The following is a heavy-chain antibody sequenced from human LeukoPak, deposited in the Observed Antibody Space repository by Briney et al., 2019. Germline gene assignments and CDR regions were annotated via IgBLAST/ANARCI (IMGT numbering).Heavy chain of an antibody. V-gene: IGHV3-7*01. CDR1: GFTFSSYW. CDR2: IKQDGSEK. D-gene: IGHD3-10*01. CDR3: ARPNYGSAALGAFDI. Sequence: GGSLRLSCAASGFTFSSYWMSWVRQAPGKGLEWVANIKQDGSEKYYVDSVKGRFTISRDNAKNSLYLQMNSLRAEDTAVYYCARPNYGSAALGAFDIWGQGTMVTVSS. J-gene: IGHJ3*02.